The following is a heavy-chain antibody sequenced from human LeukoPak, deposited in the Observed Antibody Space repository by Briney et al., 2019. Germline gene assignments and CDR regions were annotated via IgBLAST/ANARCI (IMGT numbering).Heavy chain of an antibody. CDR3: ARVQQSWELIGYSDY. D-gene: IGHD2/OR15-2a*01. CDR2: ISTSSSYI. Sequence: IPGGSLRLSCTAPGFTFGDYAMNWVRQAPGKGLEWVSSISTSSSYIYYADSVKGRFTISRDNAKKSLFLQMNSLRADDTAVYYCARVQQSWELIGYSDYWGQGTLVTVSS. J-gene: IGHJ4*02. V-gene: IGHV3-21*01. CDR1: GFTFGDYA.